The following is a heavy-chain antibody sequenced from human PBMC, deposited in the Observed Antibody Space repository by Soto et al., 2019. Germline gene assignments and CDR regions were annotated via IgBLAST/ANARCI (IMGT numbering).Heavy chain of an antibody. V-gene: IGHV1-69*06. Sequence: QVQLVQSGAEVRKPGSSVKVSCKVSGGTFSSYAISWVRQAPGQGLEWMGGIIPMFGTPNYAQKFQGRVTITADKSTNTGYMGFHSLASEETAVYYCARAARYPYDRSGFKFWAFHLWGRGTLVSVSS. CDR3: ARAARYPYDRSGFKFWAFHL. D-gene: IGHD3-22*01. CDR2: IIPMFGTP. J-gene: IGHJ2*01. CDR1: GGTFSSYA.